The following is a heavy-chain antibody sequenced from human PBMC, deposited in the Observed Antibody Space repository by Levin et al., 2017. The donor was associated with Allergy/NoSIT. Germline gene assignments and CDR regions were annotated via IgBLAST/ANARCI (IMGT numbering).Heavy chain of an antibody. D-gene: IGHD3-10*01. CDR1: GYTFTGYY. Sequence: ASVKVSCKASGYTFTGYYMHWVRQAPGQGLEWMGWINPNSGGTNYAQKFQGRVTMTRDTSISTAYMELSRLRSDDTAVYYCAINYYYGSGSPYFWGQGTLVTVSS. CDR3: AINYYYGSGSPYF. CDR2: INPNSGGT. V-gene: IGHV1-2*02. J-gene: IGHJ4*02.